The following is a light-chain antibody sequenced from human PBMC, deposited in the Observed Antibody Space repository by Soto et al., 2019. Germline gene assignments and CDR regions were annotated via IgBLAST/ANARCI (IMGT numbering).Light chain of an antibody. V-gene: IGKV1-5*03. Sequence: DIQMTQSPSTPSASVGDRVTITCRASQSISSWLAWYQQKPGKAPKLLIYKASSLESGVPSRFSGSGSGTEFTFTISSLQPDDFATYYCQQYNSYSTFGQGTKVDIK. CDR3: QQYNSYST. CDR1: QSISSW. CDR2: KAS. J-gene: IGKJ1*01.